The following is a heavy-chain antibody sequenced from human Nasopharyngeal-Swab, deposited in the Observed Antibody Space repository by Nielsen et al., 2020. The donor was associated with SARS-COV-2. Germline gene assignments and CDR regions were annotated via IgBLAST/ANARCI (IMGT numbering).Heavy chain of an antibody. CDR3: ARDRPTSYYYGMDV. Sequence: WVRQAPGQRLEWMGWINAGNGNTKYSQKFQGRATITRDTSASTAYMELSSLRSEDTAVYYCARDRPTSYYYGMDVRGQGTTVTVSS. CDR2: INAGNGNT. V-gene: IGHV1-3*01. J-gene: IGHJ6*02.